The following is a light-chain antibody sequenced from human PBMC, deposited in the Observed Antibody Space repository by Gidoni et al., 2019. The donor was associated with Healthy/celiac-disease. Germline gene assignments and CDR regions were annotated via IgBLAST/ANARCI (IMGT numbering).Light chain of an antibody. Sequence: DIQMTQSPSSLSASVGDRVTITCQASQDISNYLNWYQQKPGKAPKLLIYDASNLERGVPSRFSGSGSGTDFTLTISSLQPEDFATYYCQQCYNPPLTFGGGTKVEIK. V-gene: IGKV1-33*01. J-gene: IGKJ4*01. CDR3: QQCYNPPLT. CDR2: DAS. CDR1: QDISNY.